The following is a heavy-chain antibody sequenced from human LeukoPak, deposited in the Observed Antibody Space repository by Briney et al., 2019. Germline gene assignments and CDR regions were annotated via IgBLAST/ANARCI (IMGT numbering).Heavy chain of an antibody. CDR3: ARDGYYYGSGSYYKVDLDY. Sequence: GGSLRLSCAASGFTFSSYVMHWVRQAPGKGLEWVAFIRYDGSNKYYADSVKGRFTISRDNAKNSLYLQMNSLRAEDTAVYYCARDGYYYGSGSYYKVDLDYWGQGTLVTVSS. D-gene: IGHD3-10*01. CDR2: IRYDGSNK. CDR1: GFTFSSYV. V-gene: IGHV3-30*02. J-gene: IGHJ4*02.